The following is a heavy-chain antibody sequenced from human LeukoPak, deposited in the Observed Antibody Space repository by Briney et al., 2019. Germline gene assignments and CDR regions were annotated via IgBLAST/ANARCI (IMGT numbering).Heavy chain of an antibody. V-gene: IGHV4-34*08. CDR1: GFTFSSYV. J-gene: IGHJ4*02. CDR3: AASYSSSWDVDY. D-gene: IGHD6-13*01. CDR2: INHSGST. Sequence: GSLRLSCAASGFTFSSYVMSWVRQPPGKGLEWFGEINHSGSTNYNPSLKSRATISVDTSKNQFSLKLSSVTAADTAVYYCAASYSSSWDVDYRGQGTLVTVSS.